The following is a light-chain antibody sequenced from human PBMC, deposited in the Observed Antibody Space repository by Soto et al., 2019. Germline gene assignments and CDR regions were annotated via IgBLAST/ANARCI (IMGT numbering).Light chain of an antibody. V-gene: IGKV3-20*01. CDR1: QSVTGSY. CDR2: GAS. CDR3: QQYGRYPPVT. J-gene: IGKJ3*01. Sequence: EIVLTQSPGTLSLSPGERATLSCRASQSVTGSYLAWYQQKPGQAPRLLIYGASSRASGIPDRFSGSGSGTDFTLTISRLEPEDFAVYYCQQYGRYPPVTFGPGTKVDIK.